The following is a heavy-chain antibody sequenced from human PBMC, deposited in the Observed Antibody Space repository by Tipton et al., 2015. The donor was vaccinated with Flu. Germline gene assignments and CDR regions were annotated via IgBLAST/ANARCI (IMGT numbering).Heavy chain of an antibody. CDR1: GDSMTSSRYY. CDR2: IFHSGST. J-gene: IGHJ5*02. V-gene: IGHV4-39*07. Sequence: TLSLTCSVPGDSMTSSRYYWGWIRQPPGKGLEWIGSIFHSGSTYYNPSLKSRVTISVDTSKNQCSLKLISVTAADTAVYYCARVSPGVESWFDPWGQGTLVTVSS. CDR3: ARVSPGVESWFDP. D-gene: IGHD3-3*01.